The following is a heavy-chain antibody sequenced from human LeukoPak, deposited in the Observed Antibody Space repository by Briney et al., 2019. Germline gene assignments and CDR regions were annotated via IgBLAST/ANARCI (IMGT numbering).Heavy chain of an antibody. CDR1: GYTFTSYD. V-gene: IGHV1-8*01. Sequence: ASVKVSCKASGYTFTSYDINWVRQATGQGLEWMGWMDPNSGNTGYAQKFQGRVTMTRNTSISTAYMELSSLRSEDTAVYYCARVRGSSSWYSGYYYYGMDVWGQGTTVTVSS. J-gene: IGHJ6*02. CDR3: ARVRGSSSWYSGYYYYGMDV. CDR2: MDPNSGNT. D-gene: IGHD6-13*01.